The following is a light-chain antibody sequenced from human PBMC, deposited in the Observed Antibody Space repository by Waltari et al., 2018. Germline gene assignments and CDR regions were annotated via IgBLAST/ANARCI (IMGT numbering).Light chain of an antibody. J-gene: IGKJ1*01. V-gene: IGKV3-11*01. Sequence: EIVLTQSPATLSLSPGERATLSCRASQSVSSYLAWYQQKPGQAPRLLIYDASNRATGIPARFSGCGSGTDFTLTISSLEPEDFAVYYCQQRSNWPRTFGQGTKVEIK. CDR2: DAS. CDR3: QQRSNWPRT. CDR1: QSVSSY.